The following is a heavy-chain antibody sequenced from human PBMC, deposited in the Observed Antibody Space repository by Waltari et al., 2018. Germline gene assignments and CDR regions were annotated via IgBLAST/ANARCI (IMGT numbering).Heavy chain of an antibody. CDR3: ASSAAAGTFPFDY. J-gene: IGHJ4*02. CDR1: GGSLSSHY. CDR2: SYYSGST. V-gene: IGHV4-59*11. D-gene: IGHD6-13*01. Sequence: QVQLQESGPGLVKPSATLSLTCTVSGGSLSSHYWSWIRQPPGKGLEWIGYSYYSGSTNYNPSLKSRVTISVDTSKNQFSLKLSSVTAADTAVYYCASSAAAGTFPFDYWGQGTLVTVSS.